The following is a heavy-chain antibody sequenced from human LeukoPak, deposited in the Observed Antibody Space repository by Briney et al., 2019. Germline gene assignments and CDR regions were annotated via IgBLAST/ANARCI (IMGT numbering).Heavy chain of an antibody. CDR1: GGFIINDKW. V-gene: IGHV4-4*02. CDR3: ARDTNLRDAFDI. J-gene: IGHJ3*02. CDR2: ISHSGSP. Sequence: SGTLSLTCGVSGGFIINDKWWSWVLQPPGKGLEWIGEISHSGSPNYNPSLKGRLTISVDTAKNQFSLKLSSVTAADTAVYYCARDTNLRDAFDIWGQGTMVTVSS. D-gene: IGHD2-8*01.